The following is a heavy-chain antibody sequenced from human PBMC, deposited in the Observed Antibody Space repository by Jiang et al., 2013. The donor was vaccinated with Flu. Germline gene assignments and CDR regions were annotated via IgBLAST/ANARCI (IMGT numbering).Heavy chain of an antibody. Sequence: LLKPSETLSLTCAVYGGSFSGYYWAWIRQPPGKGLEWIGEINHSGSTNYNPSLKSRVTISVDTSKNQFSLKLSSVTAADTAVYYCARGGRGAYYDILTGYQPGFDYVGPGNPGHRLL. D-gene: IGHD3-9*01. CDR1: GGSFSGYY. CDR2: INHSGST. J-gene: IGHJ4*02. V-gene: IGHV4-34*01. CDR3: ARGGRGAYYDILTGYQPGFDY.